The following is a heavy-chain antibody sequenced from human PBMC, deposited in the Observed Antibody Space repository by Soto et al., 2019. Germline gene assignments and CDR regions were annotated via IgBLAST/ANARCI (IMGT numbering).Heavy chain of an antibody. CDR2: IWYDGSNK. Sequence: VQLVESGGGVVQPGRSLRLSCAASGFTFSSYGMHWVRQAPGKGLEWVAVIWYDGSNKYYVDSVKGRFTISRDTSKNTSYLQMNGLRAEDTAAYYCARDQGGYFDYWGQGTLVTVSS. V-gene: IGHV3-33*01. J-gene: IGHJ4*02. CDR3: ARDQGGYFDY. CDR1: GFTFSSYG. D-gene: IGHD6-13*01.